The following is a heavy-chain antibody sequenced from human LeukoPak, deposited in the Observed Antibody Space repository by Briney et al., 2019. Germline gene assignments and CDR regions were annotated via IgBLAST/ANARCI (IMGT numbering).Heavy chain of an antibody. CDR2: INSDGGST. V-gene: IGHV3-74*01. CDR1: GFTFSSYW. CDR3: VRGTYDSPDY. D-gene: IGHD3-22*01. Sequence: PGGSLRLSCAASGFTFSSYWMHWVRQGPGKGLVWVSRINSDGGSTTYADSVKGRFTISRDNAKNTLYLQMNSLRVEDTAVYYCVRGTYDSPDYWGQGTLVTVSS. J-gene: IGHJ4*02.